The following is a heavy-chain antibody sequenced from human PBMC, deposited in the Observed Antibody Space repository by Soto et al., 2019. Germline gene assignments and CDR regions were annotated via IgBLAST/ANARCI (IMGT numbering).Heavy chain of an antibody. J-gene: IGHJ5*02. D-gene: IGHD4-17*01. V-gene: IGHV3-30-3*01. Sequence: GGSLRLSCAASGFTFSSYAMHWVRQAPGKGLEWVAVISYDGSNKYYADSVKGRFTISRDNSKNTLYLQMNSLRAEDTAVYYCARDNTEKEGNWFDPWGQGTLVTVSS. CDR2: ISYDGSNK. CDR1: GFTFSSYA. CDR3: ARDNTEKEGNWFDP.